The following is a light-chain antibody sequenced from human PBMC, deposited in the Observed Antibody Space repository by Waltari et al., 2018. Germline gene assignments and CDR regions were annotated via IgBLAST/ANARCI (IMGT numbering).Light chain of an antibody. Sequence: QSALTQPASVSGSPGQSITISCTGTSSDIGAYNLVSWYQQHPGKAPKVIIYGVTERPSGVSDRFSGSKSANTASLTISSLQAEDEADYYCCSYADGTTSVFGGGTKVTVL. CDR3: CSYADGTTSV. J-gene: IGLJ3*02. CDR2: GVT. CDR1: SSDIGAYNL. V-gene: IGLV2-23*02.